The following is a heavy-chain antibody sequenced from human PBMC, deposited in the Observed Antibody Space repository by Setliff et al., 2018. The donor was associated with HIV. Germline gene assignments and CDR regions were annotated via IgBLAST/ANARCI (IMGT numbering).Heavy chain of an antibody. CDR2: IHTSDTT. V-gene: IGHV4-4*07. J-gene: IGHJ6*03. CDR3: ALTGHRLLRGYMDV. CDR1: GVSTSIHY. Sequence: SETLSLTCTVSGVSTSIHYWVWIRQPAGRGLEWIGRIHTSDTTRYNPSLQSRVAMSVDTSENQFSLKLTSVSAADTAVYYCALTGHRLLRGYMDVWGKGTTVTVSS. D-gene: IGHD2-15*01.